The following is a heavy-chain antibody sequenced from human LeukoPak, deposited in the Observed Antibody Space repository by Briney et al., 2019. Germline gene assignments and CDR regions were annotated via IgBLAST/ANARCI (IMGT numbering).Heavy chain of an antibody. CDR1: GGSISGDY. J-gene: IGHJ4*02. CDR3: ARDTNYGDYV. CDR2: ISHSGTT. V-gene: IGHV4-59*01. Sequence: KASETLSLTCTVSGGSISGDYWSWIRQPPGEGLEWIGYISHSGTTNYNPSLKSRITISVGTSKNQFSLMLSSVTAADTAVYYCARDTNYGDYVWGQGTLVTVSS. D-gene: IGHD4-17*01.